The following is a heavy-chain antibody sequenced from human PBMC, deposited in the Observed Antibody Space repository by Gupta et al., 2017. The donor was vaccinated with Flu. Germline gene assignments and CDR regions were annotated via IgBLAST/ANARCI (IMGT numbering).Heavy chain of an antibody. CDR2: ISYDGTNK. V-gene: IGHV3-30*03. J-gene: IGHJ4*02. Sequence: RQAPGKGLEWVAVISYDGTNKYYADSVKGRFTISRDNSKNTLYLQINSLRGDDTAMYYCVRDDLQSSGYYCYWGQGTLVTVSS. D-gene: IGHD5-12*01. CDR3: VRDDLQSSGYYCY.